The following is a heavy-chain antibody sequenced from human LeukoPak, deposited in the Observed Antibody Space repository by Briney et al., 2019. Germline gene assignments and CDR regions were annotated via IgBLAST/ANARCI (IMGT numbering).Heavy chain of an antibody. D-gene: IGHD5-24*01. V-gene: IGHV4-30-2*06. CDR1: GDSISSGDYF. Sequence: TLSLTCTVSGDSISSGDYFWSWIRQSPGKGLEWIGYTSHYGNAYYNPSLSSRVSLSVDTSKNQVSLKITSVTAADTAIYYCARDGYNSAPFDFWGPGTLVTVSS. CDR3: ARDGYNSAPFDF. J-gene: IGHJ4*02. CDR2: TSHYGNA.